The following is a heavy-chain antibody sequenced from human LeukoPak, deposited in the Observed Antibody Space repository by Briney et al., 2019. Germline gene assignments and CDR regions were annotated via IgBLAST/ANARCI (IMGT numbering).Heavy chain of an antibody. CDR2: MNPNSGNT. J-gene: IGHJ4*02. D-gene: IGHD6-13*01. V-gene: IGHV1-8*01. CDR1: GYTFASYD. CDR3: ARDAAAGALYSY. Sequence: ASVKVSCKASGYTFASYDINWVRQATGQGLEWMGWMNPNSGNTGYAQKFQGRVTMTRNTSISTAYMELSSLRSEDTAVYYCARDAAAGALYSYWGQGTLVTVSS.